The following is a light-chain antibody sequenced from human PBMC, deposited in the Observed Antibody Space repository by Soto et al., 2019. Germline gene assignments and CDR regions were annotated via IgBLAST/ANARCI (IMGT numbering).Light chain of an antibody. J-gene: IGKJ4*01. CDR2: DTS. V-gene: IGKV3-15*01. Sequence: EIVLTQSPATLSLSPGERATLSCRASQSVSNYLAWYQQKPGQAPRLLIYDTSTRATGIPDRFSGSGSGTEFTLTISSLQSEDFALYYCQQYTVWPFTFGGGTRVEIK. CDR1: QSVSNY. CDR3: QQYTVWPFT.